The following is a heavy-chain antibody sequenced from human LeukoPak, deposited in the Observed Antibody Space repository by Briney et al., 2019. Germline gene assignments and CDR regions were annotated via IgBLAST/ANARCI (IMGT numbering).Heavy chain of an antibody. CDR2: IKSKTDGGTT. J-gene: IGHJ4*02. Sequence: GGSLRLSCVASGFTFSIYSMHWVRQAPGKGLEWVGRIKSKTDGGTTDYAAPVKGRFTISRDDSKNTLYPQMNSLKTEDTAVYYCTTSANHDDYWGQGTLVTVSS. V-gene: IGHV3-15*01. CDR1: GFTFSIYS. CDR3: TTSANHDDY. D-gene: IGHD5-18*01.